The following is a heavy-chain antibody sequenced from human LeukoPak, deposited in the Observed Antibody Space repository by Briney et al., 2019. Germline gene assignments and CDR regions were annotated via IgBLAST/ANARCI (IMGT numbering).Heavy chain of an antibody. CDR1: GGSISSGDYY. CDR3: ARVTPYYYDSSGYSYFDY. V-gene: IGHV4-30-4*08. Sequence: PSQTLSLTCIVSGGSISSGDYYWSWIRQPPGKGLEWIGYIHYSGSTYNNPSLKSRVTISIDTSTNEVSLKLSSVTAADTAVYYCARVTPYYYDSSGYSYFDYWGQGTLVTVSS. J-gene: IGHJ4*02. CDR2: IHYSGST. D-gene: IGHD3-22*01.